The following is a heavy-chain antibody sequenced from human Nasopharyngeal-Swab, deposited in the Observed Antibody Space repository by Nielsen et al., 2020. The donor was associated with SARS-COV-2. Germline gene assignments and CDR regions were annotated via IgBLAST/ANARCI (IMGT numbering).Heavy chain of an antibody. Sequence: SETLSLTCTVSGGSISSYYWRWIRQPPGKGLEWIGYIYYSGSHNYNPSLKSRVTISVDTSKNQFPLELSSVTAADTAVYYCARAAGGVRYFDPYSHYLDYWGQGTLVTVSS. V-gene: IGHV4-59*01. CDR1: GGSISSYY. D-gene: IGHD3-9*01. J-gene: IGHJ4*02. CDR3: ARAAGGVRYFDPYSHYLDY. CDR2: IYYSGSH.